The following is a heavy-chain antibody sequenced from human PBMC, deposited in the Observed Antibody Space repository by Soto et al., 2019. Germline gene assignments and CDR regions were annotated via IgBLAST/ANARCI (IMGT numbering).Heavy chain of an antibody. CDR1: GLTLSHYW. J-gene: IGHJ4*02. Sequence: EVLLVESGGGLVQPGGSMRLACAASGLTLSHYWMHWVRQVPGKGLVWVAEISNDERNIRTSYADSVKGRFTVSRDDAKNTLYLQMNSQRGDDTAVYYCASLSAPDDFWGQGAQVTVSS. D-gene: IGHD6-25*01. V-gene: IGHV3-74*01. CDR3: ASLSAPDDF. CDR2: ISNDERNI.